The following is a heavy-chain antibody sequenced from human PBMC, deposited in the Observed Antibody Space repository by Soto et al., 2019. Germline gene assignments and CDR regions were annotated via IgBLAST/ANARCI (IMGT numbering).Heavy chain of an antibody. CDR1: GGTFSSYA. CDR3: ARVPNWNYQDAFDI. CDR2: IIPIFGTA. V-gene: IGHV1-69*01. D-gene: IGHD1-7*01. Sequence: QVQLVQSGAEVKKPGSSVNVSCKASGGTFSSYAISWVRQAPGQGLEWMGGIIPIFGTANYAQKFQGRVTITADESTRTAYMELSSLRSEDTAVYYCARVPNWNYQDAFDIWGQGTMVTVSS. J-gene: IGHJ3*02.